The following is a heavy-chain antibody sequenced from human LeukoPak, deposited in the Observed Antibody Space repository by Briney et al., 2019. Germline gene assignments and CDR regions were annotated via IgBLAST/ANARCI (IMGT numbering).Heavy chain of an antibody. J-gene: IGHJ4*02. D-gene: IGHD3-22*01. Sequence: GESLKISCKVSGYSFTSYWIGWVRQMPGKGLEWMGIIYPTDSDTKYSPSFQGHVSISADKSITTAYLQWSSLKASDTAMYYCARQFYYDRSGFFEGAYWGQGSLVTVSS. V-gene: IGHV5-51*01. CDR2: IYPTDSDT. CDR3: ARQFYYDRSGFFEGAY. CDR1: GYSFTSYW.